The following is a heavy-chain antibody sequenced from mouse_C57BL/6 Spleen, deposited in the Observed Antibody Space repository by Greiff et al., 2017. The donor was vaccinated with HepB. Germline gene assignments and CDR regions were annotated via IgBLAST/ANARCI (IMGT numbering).Heavy chain of an antibody. D-gene: IGHD1-2*01. J-gene: IGHJ2*01. CDR2: ISPGDGDT. V-gene: IGHV1-82*01. CDR3: ARGDYGPDY. Sequence: QVQLQQSGPELVKPGASVKLSCKASGYAFSRSWMNWVKQRPGKGLAWIGRISPGDGDTNYNGKFKGKATLTADKSSSTAYRQLSSLTSEDSAVYFCARGDYGPDYWGQGTTLTVSS. CDR1: GYAFSRSW.